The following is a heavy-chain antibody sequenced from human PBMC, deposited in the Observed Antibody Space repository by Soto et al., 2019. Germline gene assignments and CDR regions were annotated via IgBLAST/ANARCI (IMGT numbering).Heavy chain of an antibody. Sequence: PSETLALGCDFSGYAISIGFYWAWIRQPRVKRLEWLGNIYFTGTTSYNPCLNTRVTMSVDTCKNQFSLRLSSVTAADTAVFYCARVRRIGMSGSPGDSWGQGTKVTVSS. V-gene: IGHV4-38-2*01. CDR2: IYFTGTT. J-gene: IGHJ4*02. CDR1: GYAISIGFY. D-gene: IGHD3-10*01. CDR3: ARVRRIGMSGSPGDS.